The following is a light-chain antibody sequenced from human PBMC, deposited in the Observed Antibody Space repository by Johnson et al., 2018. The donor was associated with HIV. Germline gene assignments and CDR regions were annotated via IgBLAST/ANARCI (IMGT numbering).Light chain of an antibody. CDR2: DNN. CDR3: GTWDSSLISNV. CDR1: SSNIENNY. J-gene: IGLJ1*01. Sequence: QSVLTQPPSMSAAPGQGVAISCSGSSSNIENNYVSWYQQFPGTAPKLVIYDNNKRPSGIPDQFSGSKSGTSATLGITGLQTGDEADYYCGTWDSSLISNVFGPGTKVTVL. V-gene: IGLV1-51*01.